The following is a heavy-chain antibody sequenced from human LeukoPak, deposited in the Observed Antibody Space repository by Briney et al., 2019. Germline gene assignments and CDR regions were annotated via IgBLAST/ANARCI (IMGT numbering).Heavy chain of an antibody. CDR3: TTERRSSGSSSRFDY. CDR2: VLSKTDGGTT. J-gene: IGHJ4*02. CDR1: GFTFSSAW. Sequence: GGSLRLSCAASGFTFSSAWMTWVRQAPGKRLEWVGRVLSKTDGGTTEYAAPVKGRFIVSRDDSKNTLHLQMNSLKTEDTAVYYCTTERRSSGSSSRFDYWGQGALVTVSS. V-gene: IGHV3-15*01. D-gene: IGHD1-26*01.